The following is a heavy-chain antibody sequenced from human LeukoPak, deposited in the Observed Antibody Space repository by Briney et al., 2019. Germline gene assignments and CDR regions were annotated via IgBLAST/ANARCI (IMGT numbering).Heavy chain of an antibody. D-gene: IGHD6-19*01. CDR3: AREPVTGTLNFFDP. J-gene: IGHJ5*02. Sequence: ASVKVSCKASGYTFTDYYLHWVRQAPGQGLEWMGWIKPNSGGTNYAHKFQGRVTMTRDTSLNTAYMELNGLISDDTAVYYCAREPVTGTLNFFDPWGQGALVTVTP. CDR2: IKPNSGGT. CDR1: GYTFTDYY. V-gene: IGHV1-2*02.